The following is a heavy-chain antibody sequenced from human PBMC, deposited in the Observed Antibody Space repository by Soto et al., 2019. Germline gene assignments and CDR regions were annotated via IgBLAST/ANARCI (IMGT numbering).Heavy chain of an antibody. D-gene: IGHD5-18*01. V-gene: IGHV3-30*04. CDR1: GFTFSSYA. CDR2: ISYDGSNK. Sequence: GGSLRLSCAASGFTFSSYAMHWVRQAPGKGLEWVAVISYDGSNKYYADSVKGRFTISRDNSKNTLYLQMNSLRAEDTAVYYCARVSQEGLWFDYWGQGTLVTVSS. CDR3: ARVSQEGLWFDY. J-gene: IGHJ4*02.